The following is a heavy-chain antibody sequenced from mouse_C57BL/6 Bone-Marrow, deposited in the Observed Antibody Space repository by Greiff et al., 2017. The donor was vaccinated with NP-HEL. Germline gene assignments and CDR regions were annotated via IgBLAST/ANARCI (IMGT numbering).Heavy chain of an antibody. CDR1: GYTFTSYG. Sequence: QVQLKQSGAELARPGASVKLSCKASGYTFTSYGISWVKQRTGQGLEWIGEIYPRSGNTYYNEKFKGKATLTADKSSSTAYMELRSLTSEDSAVYFCARTYYSKRGYFDVWGTGTTVTVSS. J-gene: IGHJ1*03. CDR2: IYPRSGNT. D-gene: IGHD2-5*01. CDR3: ARTYYSKRGYFDV. V-gene: IGHV1-81*01.